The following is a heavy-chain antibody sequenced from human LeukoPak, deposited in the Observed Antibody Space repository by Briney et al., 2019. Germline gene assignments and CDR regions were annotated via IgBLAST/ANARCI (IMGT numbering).Heavy chain of an antibody. V-gene: IGHV3-15*01. CDR3: TTDPSIAAPVWFDP. CDR2: IKSKTDGGTT. J-gene: IGHJ5*02. D-gene: IGHD6-6*01. CDR1: GFTFSNAW. Sequence: GGSLRLSCAASGFTFSNAWMSWVRQAPEKGLEWVGRIKSKTDGGTTDYAAPVKGRFTISRDDSKNTLYLQMNSLKTEDTAVYYCTTDPSIAAPVWFDPWGQGTLVTVSS.